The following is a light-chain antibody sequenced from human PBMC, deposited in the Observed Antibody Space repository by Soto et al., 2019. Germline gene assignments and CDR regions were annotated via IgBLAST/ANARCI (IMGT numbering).Light chain of an antibody. CDR1: SSDVGGYNY. Sequence: QSALTQPASVSGSPGQSITISCTGTSSDVGGYNYVSWYQQHQGKAPKLMIYDVSNRPSGVSNRFSGSKSGNTASLTISGLHAEYEADYYCSSYTSSSTLVFGGGTKVTVL. CDR2: DVS. J-gene: IGLJ2*01. V-gene: IGLV2-14*01. CDR3: SSYTSSSTLV.